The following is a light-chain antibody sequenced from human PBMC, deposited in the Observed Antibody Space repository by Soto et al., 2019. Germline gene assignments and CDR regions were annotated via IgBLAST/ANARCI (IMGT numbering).Light chain of an antibody. CDR1: QSVASGH. Sequence: DIVLTQSPGTLSLSPGERATLSCRASQSVASGHLAWYQQKPGQAPRFLMYGVSARATGTPDRFSGSGSGTDFALTINRLEPEDCAVYHCQLYDNPPSCGRGTRLE. CDR2: GVS. CDR3: QLYDNPPS. J-gene: IGKJ5*01. V-gene: IGKV3-20*01.